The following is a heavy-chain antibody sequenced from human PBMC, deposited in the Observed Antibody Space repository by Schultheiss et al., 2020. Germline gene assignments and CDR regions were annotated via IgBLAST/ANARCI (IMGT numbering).Heavy chain of an antibody. CDR1: GFTVSSNY. D-gene: IGHD3-10*01. CDR3: ARGGGGVRGGAPFDY. J-gene: IGHJ4*02. CDR2: IYSGGST. V-gene: IGHV3-66*02. Sequence: GGSLRLSCAASGFTVSSNYMSWVRQAPGKGLEWVSVIYSGGSTYYADSVKGRFTISRDNSKNTLYLQMNSLRAEDTAVYYCARGGGGVRGGAPFDYWGQGTLVTVSS.